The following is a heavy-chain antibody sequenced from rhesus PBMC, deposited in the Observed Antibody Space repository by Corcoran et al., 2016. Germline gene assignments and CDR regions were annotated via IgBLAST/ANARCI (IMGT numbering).Heavy chain of an antibody. V-gene: IGHV4S12*01. Sequence: QVQLQESGPGVVKPSETLSLTCAVSGGTISSGYSYWSWFRQPPGKGLEWIGSIYSNSGSTNYNPSLKRRVTISKDTSKNQFSLKLSSVTATDTAVYYCARAGGYSGYRFDYWGQGVLVTVSS. D-gene: IGHD5-42*01. CDR2: IYSNSGST. CDR1: GGTISSGYSY. J-gene: IGHJ4*01. CDR3: ARAGGYSGYRFDY.